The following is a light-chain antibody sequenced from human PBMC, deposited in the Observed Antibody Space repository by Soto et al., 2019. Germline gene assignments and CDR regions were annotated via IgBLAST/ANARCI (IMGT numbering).Light chain of an antibody. V-gene: IGLV2-8*01. CDR2: EVN. Sequence: QSVLTPPPSXSGSPGRSVAISCTGTSSDVGGYNYVYWYQQHPGKAPKLMIYEVNKRHSGVPDRFSGSKSGNTASLTVSGLQAEDEADYYCSSYAGSSNVFGTGTKVTVL. CDR3: SSYAGSSNV. J-gene: IGLJ1*01. CDR1: SSDVGGYNY.